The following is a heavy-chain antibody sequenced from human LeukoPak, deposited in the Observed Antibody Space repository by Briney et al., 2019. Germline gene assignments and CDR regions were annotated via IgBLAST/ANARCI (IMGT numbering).Heavy chain of an antibody. J-gene: IGHJ4*02. CDR3: ARDFRGFTGGDYTPFDY. Sequence: SGGSLRLSCAASGFTVSSNYMSWVRQAPWKGLEWVSVIYSGGSTYYADSVKGRFTISRDNSKNTLYLQMNSLRAEDTAVYYCARDFRGFTGGDYTPFDYWGQGTLVTVSS. CDR1: GFTVSSNY. D-gene: IGHD4-11*01. CDR2: IYSGGST. V-gene: IGHV3-53*01.